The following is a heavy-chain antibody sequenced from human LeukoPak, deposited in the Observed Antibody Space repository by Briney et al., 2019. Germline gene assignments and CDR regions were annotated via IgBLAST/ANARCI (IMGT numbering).Heavy chain of an antibody. D-gene: IGHD3-3*01. J-gene: IGHJ4*02. V-gene: IGHV1-69*05. Sequence: GASVKVSCKASGGTFSSYAISWVRQAPGQGLEWMGRIIPIFGTANYAQKFQGRVTITTDDSTSTAYMELSSLRSEDTAVSYCARDLRHDFWSGYYSDYWGQGTLVTVSS. CDR2: IIPIFGTA. CDR3: ARDLRHDFWSGYYSDY. CDR1: GGTFSSYA.